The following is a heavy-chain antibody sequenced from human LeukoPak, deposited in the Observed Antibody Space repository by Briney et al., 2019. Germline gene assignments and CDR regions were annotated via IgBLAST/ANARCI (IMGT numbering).Heavy chain of an antibody. CDR1: GFTFSSYG. V-gene: IGHV3-30*18. CDR3: AKSAPEYYDFWSGADY. J-gene: IGHJ4*02. CDR2: ISYDGSNK. D-gene: IGHD3-3*01. Sequence: GRSLRLSCAASGFTFSSYGMHWVRQAPGKGLEWVAVISYDGSNKYYADSVKGRFTISRDNSKNTLYLQMNSLRAEDTAVYYCAKSAPEYYDFWSGADYWGQGTLVTVFS.